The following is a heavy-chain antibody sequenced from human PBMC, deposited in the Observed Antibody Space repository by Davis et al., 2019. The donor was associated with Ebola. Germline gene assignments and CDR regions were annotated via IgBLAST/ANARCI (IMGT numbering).Heavy chain of an antibody. Sequence: ASVKVSCKASGYTFTSYGISWVRQAPGQGLEWMGWISAYNGNTNYAQKFQGRVTITADKSTSTAYMVLSSLRSEDTAVYYCARSSGLQYFDYWGQGTLVTVSS. CDR1: GYTFTSYG. J-gene: IGHJ4*02. D-gene: IGHD5-24*01. V-gene: IGHV1-18*01. CDR2: ISAYNGNT. CDR3: ARSSGLQYFDY.